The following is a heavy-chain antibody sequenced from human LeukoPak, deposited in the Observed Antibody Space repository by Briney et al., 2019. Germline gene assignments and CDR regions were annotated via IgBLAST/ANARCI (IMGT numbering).Heavy chain of an antibody. CDR2: IYYSGST. CDR1: GGSISIYY. CDR3: ARALHDYGDSDAFDI. V-gene: IGHV4-59*01. Sequence: SETLSLTCTVSGGSISIYYWNWIRQPPGKGLEWIGYIYYSGSTNYNPSLKSRVTISVDTSKNQFSLKLSSVTAADTAVYYCARALHDYGDSDAFDIWGQGTMVTVSS. D-gene: IGHD4-17*01. J-gene: IGHJ3*02.